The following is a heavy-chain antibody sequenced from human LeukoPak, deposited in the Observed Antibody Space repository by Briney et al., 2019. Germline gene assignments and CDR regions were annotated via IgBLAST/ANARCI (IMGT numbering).Heavy chain of an antibody. Sequence: SETLSLTCAVYGGSFSGYYWSWIRQPPGKGLEWIGEINHSGSTNYNPSLKSRVTISVDTSKNQFSLKLSSVTAADTAVYYCASLAGGYYYYGMDVWGQGTTVTVSS. CDR2: INHSGST. V-gene: IGHV4-34*01. D-gene: IGHD3-10*01. CDR1: GGSFSGYY. J-gene: IGHJ6*02. CDR3: ASLAGGYYYYGMDV.